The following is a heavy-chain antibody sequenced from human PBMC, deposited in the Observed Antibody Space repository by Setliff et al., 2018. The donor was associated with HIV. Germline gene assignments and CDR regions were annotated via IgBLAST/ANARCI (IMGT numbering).Heavy chain of an antibody. V-gene: IGHV4-4*07. D-gene: IGHD5-12*01. J-gene: IGHJ4*02. Sequence: TLSLTCTVSGDSISSYYWSWIRQTAGKGLEWIGRIYTSGTTNYNPSLRSRVTISVDTSKNQCSLKLTPVTAADTAVYYCARGGSCYDPSLDYWGQGTLVTVSS. CDR2: IYTSGTT. CDR3: ARGGSCYDPSLDY. CDR1: GDSISSYY.